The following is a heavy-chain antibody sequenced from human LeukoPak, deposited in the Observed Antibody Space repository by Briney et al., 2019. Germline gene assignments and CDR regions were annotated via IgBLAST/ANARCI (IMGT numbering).Heavy chain of an antibody. CDR2: INPNSGGT. D-gene: IGHD6-19*01. CDR3: ARSSSGWYLGF. Sequence: ASVKVSCKASGYTFTGYYMHWVRQAPGQGLEWMGWINPNSGGTNHAQKFQGRVTMTRDTSISTAYMELSRLRSDDTAVYYCARSSSGWYLGFWGQGTLVTVSS. J-gene: IGHJ4*02. CDR1: GYTFTGYY. V-gene: IGHV1-2*02.